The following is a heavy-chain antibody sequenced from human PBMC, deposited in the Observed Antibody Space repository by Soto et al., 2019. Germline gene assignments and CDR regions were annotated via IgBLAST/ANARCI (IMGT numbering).Heavy chain of an antibody. CDR1: GFTFSSYA. J-gene: IGHJ4*02. V-gene: IGHV3-23*01. CDR2: ICGSGGST. CDR3: EKEQPYSSVVVGSPRDY. Sequence: GGSLRLSCAASGFTFSSYAMNWVRQAPGKGLEWVSDICGSGGSTDYSESVKGRFTISRDNSKNTLYLQMNSLIAEDTGVYYCEKEQPYSSVVVGSPRDYWGQGILVTVSS. D-gene: IGHD2-15*01.